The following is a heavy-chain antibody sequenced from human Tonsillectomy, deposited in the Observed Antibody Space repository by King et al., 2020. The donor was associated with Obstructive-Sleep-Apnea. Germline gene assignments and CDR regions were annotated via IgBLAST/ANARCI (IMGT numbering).Heavy chain of an antibody. CDR1: VGTFSSYA. D-gene: IGHD2-15*01. J-gene: IGHJ6*02. V-gene: IGHV1-69*01. CDR2: IIPIFGTA. CDR3: ARDLGYCSGGSCYESHYYYYGMDV. Sequence: QLVQSGAEVKKPGSSVKVSCKASVGTFSSYAISWVRQAPGQGLEWMGGIIPIFGTANYAQKFQGRVTLTADESTSKAYMELSSLRSEDTAVYYCARDLGYCSGGSCYESHYYYYGMDVWGQGTTVTVSS.